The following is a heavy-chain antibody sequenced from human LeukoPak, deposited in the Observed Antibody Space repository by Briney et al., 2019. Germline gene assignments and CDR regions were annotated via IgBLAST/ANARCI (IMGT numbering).Heavy chain of an antibody. Sequence: AETLSLTCTVSGGSMSSYYWIWIREPPGRGLEWIGYLYYSGSTHYHPSLKSRVTISVDTSKNQYSLKLSSVTAADTAVYYCARDRVYYDSSGYPPVGYYYYYMDVWGKGTTVTVSS. D-gene: IGHD3-22*01. CDR1: GGSMSSYY. CDR2: LYYSGST. J-gene: IGHJ6*03. V-gene: IGHV4-59*01. CDR3: ARDRVYYDSSGYPPVGYYYYYMDV.